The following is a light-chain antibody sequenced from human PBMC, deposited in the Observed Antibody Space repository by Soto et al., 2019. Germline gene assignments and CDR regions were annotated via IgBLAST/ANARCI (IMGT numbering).Light chain of an antibody. V-gene: IGLV2-14*01. Sequence: QSALTQPASASASPGQSITISCTGTSSDVGGYNFVSWYQQHPGKAPKLMIYDVSNRPSGVSNRFSGSKSGNTASLTISGLQAEDEADYYCSSYTSSSTPYVFGAGTKVTVL. CDR3: SSYTSSSTPYV. CDR1: SSDVGGYNF. CDR2: DVS. J-gene: IGLJ1*01.